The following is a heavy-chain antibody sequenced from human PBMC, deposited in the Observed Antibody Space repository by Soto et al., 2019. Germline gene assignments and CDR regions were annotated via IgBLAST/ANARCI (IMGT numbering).Heavy chain of an antibody. J-gene: IGHJ5*02. Sequence: SETLYLTFNVSAGSITTSYWSWIRQPLGKALEWIGYISYRGSTNYNPSLKSRLTISIDTSKSQISLKLTSMTTADTAVYYCATRITVFGLLIPPSDPWGQGTQVTVSS. CDR2: ISYRGST. CDR1: AGSITTSY. V-gene: IGHV4-59*01. D-gene: IGHD3-3*01. CDR3: ATRITVFGLLIPPSDP.